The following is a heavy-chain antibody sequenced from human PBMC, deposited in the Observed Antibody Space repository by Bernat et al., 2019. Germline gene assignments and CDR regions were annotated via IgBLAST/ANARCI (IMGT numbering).Heavy chain of an antibody. CDR3: ARNRYSYGFLDAFDI. CDR2: ISSSSSYI. D-gene: IGHD5-18*01. Sequence: EVQLVESGGGLVKPGGSLRLSCAASGFTFSSYSMNWVRQAPGKRLEWVSSISSSSSYIYDAESVKGRFTNSRENAKNALYLQMNSLRAEDTAVYYCARNRYSYGFLDAFDIWGQGTMVTVSS. J-gene: IGHJ3*02. V-gene: IGHV3-21*01. CDR1: GFTFSSYS.